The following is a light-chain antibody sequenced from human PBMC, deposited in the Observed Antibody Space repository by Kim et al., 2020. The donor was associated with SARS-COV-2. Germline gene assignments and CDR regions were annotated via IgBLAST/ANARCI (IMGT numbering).Light chain of an antibody. Sequence: QSALTQPASVSASPGQSITISCTGTSSDVGGYNYVSWYQQHPGKAPKLMIYDVSNRPSGVSNRFSGSKSGNTASLTISGLQAEDEADYYCSSYTSSSHVVFGGGTQLTVL. CDR2: DVS. CDR1: SSDVGGYNY. CDR3: SSYTSSSHVV. V-gene: IGLV2-14*03. J-gene: IGLJ2*01.